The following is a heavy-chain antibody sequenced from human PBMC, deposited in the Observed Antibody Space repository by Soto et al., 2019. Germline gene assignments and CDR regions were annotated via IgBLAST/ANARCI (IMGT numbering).Heavy chain of an antibody. V-gene: IGHV1-18*01. CDR3: ARDRGSSYWYYFFDY. Sequence: QVQLVQSGAEVKKPGASVKVSCKASGYTFTSYGISWVRQAPGQGLEWMGWISAYNGKTNYAQKLQGRVTMTTDTSTSTAYMELRSLIADDTAVYYCARDRGSSYWYYFFDYWGQGTLVTVSS. D-gene: IGHD2-15*01. J-gene: IGHJ4*02. CDR2: ISAYNGKT. CDR1: GYTFTSYG.